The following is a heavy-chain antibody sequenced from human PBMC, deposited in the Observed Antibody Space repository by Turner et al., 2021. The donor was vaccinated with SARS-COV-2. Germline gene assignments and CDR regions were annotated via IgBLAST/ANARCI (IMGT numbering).Heavy chain of an antibody. CDR1: GFTFSSYS. V-gene: IGHV3-21*01. D-gene: IGHD2-2*01. CDR2: ISSSTSYI. J-gene: IGHJ6*02. CDR3: ARDHRPVVVPAAKRAGSYYYGMDV. Sequence: EVQLVESGGGVVKPGGSLRLSCAASGFTFSSYSTNWVRQAPGKGLELVSSISSSTSYICNADSVKGRFTISRDNAKNSLYLQMNSLRAEDTAVYYCARDHRPVVVPAAKRAGSYYYGMDVWGQGTTVTVSS.